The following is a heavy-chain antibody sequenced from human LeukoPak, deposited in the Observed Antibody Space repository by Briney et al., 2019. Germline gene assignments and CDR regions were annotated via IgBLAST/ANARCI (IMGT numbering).Heavy chain of an antibody. CDR2: ISGSGGST. J-gene: IGHJ4*02. D-gene: IGHD6-13*01. CDR1: GFTFSSYA. Sequence: GGSLRLSCAGSGFTFSSYAMSWVRQASGKGLEWVSAISGSGGSTYYADSVKGRFTISRDNSKNTLYLQMNSLRAEDTAVYYCAKTGTPWYYFDYWGQGTLVTVSS. CDR3: AKTGTPWYYFDY. V-gene: IGHV3-23*01.